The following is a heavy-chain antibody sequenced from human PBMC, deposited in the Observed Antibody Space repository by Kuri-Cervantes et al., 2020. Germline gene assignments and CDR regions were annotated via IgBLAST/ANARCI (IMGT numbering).Heavy chain of an antibody. CDR2: ISAYNGNT. J-gene: IGHJ4*02. CDR1: GYTFTSYG. Sequence: ASVKVSCKASGYTFTSYGISWVRQAPGQGLEWMGWISAYNGNTNYAQKFLGWVTMTRDTSISTAYMELSRLRSDDTAVYYCARDQYRAAMVRGVYPSSFDYWGQGTLVTDSS. V-gene: IGHV1-18*01. CDR3: ARDQYRAAMVRGVYPSSFDY. D-gene: IGHD3-10*01.